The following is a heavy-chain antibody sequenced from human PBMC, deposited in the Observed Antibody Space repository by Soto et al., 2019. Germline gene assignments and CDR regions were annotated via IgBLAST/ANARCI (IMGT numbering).Heavy chain of an antibody. Sequence: PSETLSLTCDVSGDSVTSRNWYIWVRQPPGKRPEWIGEIYHTGSTNYNPSLKGRVTVSLDKSKNQFSLNLSSVTVADTAVYYCARDRFFDPWGRGTLVTVSS. CDR3: ARDRFFDP. CDR1: GDSVTSRNW. CDR2: IYHTGST. J-gene: IGHJ5*02. V-gene: IGHV4-4*02. D-gene: IGHD3-3*01.